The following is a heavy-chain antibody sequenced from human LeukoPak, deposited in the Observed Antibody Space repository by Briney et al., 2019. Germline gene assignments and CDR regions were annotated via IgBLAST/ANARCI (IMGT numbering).Heavy chain of an antibody. D-gene: IGHD1-26*01. CDR3: TTLVGATRGFDS. Sequence: GGSVRLSCAASGFTFSNSWMSWVRQAPGKGLEGVGRIKSKTDGGTTDYAAPVKGRFTISRDDSKNTLYLQMNSLKTEATAVYYCTTLVGATRGFDSWGQGTLVNVSS. CDR2: IKSKTDGGTT. CDR1: GFTFSNSW. V-gene: IGHV3-15*01. J-gene: IGHJ4*02.